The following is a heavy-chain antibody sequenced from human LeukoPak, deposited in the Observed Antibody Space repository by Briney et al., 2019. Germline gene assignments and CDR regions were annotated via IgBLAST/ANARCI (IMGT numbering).Heavy chain of an antibody. CDR1: GFTVSSCC. CDR2: FNTDGTST. V-gene: IGHV3-74*01. Sequence: PGRSLRLSCGVSGFTVSSCCMHWVRQSPGKEPVWVSRFNTDGTSTDYADSVKGRFTISRDSAKNTVYLQMNSLRAEDTAIYYCATSPTTKGGFDSWGQGTLVTVSS. J-gene: IGHJ4*02. D-gene: IGHD1-26*01. CDR3: ATSPTTKGGFDS.